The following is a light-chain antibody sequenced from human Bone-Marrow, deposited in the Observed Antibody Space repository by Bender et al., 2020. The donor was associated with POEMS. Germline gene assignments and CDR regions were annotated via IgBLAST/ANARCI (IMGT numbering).Light chain of an antibody. CDR3: CSYVGGSTPNWV. J-gene: IGLJ3*02. V-gene: IGLV1-44*01. Sequence: QSVLTQPPSASGTPGQRVTISCSGGSSNIGAHAVNWYQHLPGTAPKLLIYSSHRRPSGISYRFSASKSGNTASLTISGLQAEDEADYYCCSYVGGSTPNWVFGGGTKLTV. CDR1: SSNIGAHA. CDR2: SSH.